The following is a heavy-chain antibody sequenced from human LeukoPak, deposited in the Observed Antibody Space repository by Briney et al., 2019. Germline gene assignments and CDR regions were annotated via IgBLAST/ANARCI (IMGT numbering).Heavy chain of an antibody. CDR2: ISGSGGRT. D-gene: IGHD5-18*01. CDR3: AKDQLTAMAKPRAPCDF. V-gene: IGHV3-23*01. CDR1: GFTFSSYG. Sequence: GGALRLSCAASGFTFSSYGMSWVRQASGKGLEWVSAISGSGGRTYYAHSVKGRFTISRDNSKNTLYLQMKSLRAEDTAVYYCAKDQLTAMAKPRAPCDFWGRGPLVTVSS. J-gene: IGHJ4*02.